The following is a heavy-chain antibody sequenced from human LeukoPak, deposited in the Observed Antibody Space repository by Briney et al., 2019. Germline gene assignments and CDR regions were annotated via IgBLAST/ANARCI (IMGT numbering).Heavy chain of an antibody. D-gene: IGHD2-2*01. J-gene: IGHJ6*03. Sequence: GGSLRLSCAASGFTFSSYNMNWVRQAPGKGLEWVAVISFDGVNTFYADSVKGRFTISRDNSNNTVYLQMNNLRPEDTAVFYCARGQGYESYYYMDVWGKGTTVTISS. CDR2: ISFDGVNT. CDR3: ARGQGYESYYYMDV. CDR1: GFTFSSYN. V-gene: IGHV3-30*03.